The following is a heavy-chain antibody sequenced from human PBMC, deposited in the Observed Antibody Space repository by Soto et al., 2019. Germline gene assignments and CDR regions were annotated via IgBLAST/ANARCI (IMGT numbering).Heavy chain of an antibody. J-gene: IGHJ4*02. CDR1: GGSISSYY. CDR2: IYYSGST. V-gene: IGHV4-59*01. CDR3: ARIFGTIEY. D-gene: IGHD1-1*01. Sequence: QVQLQESGPGLVKPSETLSLTCTVSGGSISSYYGSWIRQPPGKGLEWIGYIYYSGSTNYNPSLKSRVTISVDTSKNQFSLKLSSVTDADTAVYYCARIFGTIEYWGQGTLVTVSS.